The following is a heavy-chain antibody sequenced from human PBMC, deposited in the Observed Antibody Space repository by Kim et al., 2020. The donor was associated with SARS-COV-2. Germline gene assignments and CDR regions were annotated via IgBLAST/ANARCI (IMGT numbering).Heavy chain of an antibody. D-gene: IGHD2-2*01. CDR3: ARDSRLGYCSSTSCQPTYYYYYYGMDV. V-gene: IGHV4-34*01. J-gene: IGHJ6*02. Sequence: SETLSLTCAVYGGSFSGYYWSWIRQPPGKGLEWIGEINHSGSTNYNPSLKSRVTISVDTSKNQFSLKLSSVTAADTAVYYCARDSRLGYCSSTSCQPTYYYYYYGMDVWGQGTTVTVSS. CDR1: GGSFSGYY. CDR2: INHSGST.